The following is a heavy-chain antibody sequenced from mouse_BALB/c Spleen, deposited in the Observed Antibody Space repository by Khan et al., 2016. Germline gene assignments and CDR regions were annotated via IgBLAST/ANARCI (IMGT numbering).Heavy chain of an antibody. CDR3: ARESVPITTLGRDAMDY. Sequence: EVELVESGGDLVKPGGSLKLSCAASGFTFSSYGMSWVRQTPDKRLEWVATISSGGSYTYYPDSVKGRFTISKDNAKNTLSLQMSSLKLEDTAMFYCARESVPITTLGRDAMDYWGQGTSGTVAA. CDR2: ISSGGSYT. D-gene: IGHD1-1*01. J-gene: IGHJ4*01. CDR1: GFTFSSYG. V-gene: IGHV5-6*01.